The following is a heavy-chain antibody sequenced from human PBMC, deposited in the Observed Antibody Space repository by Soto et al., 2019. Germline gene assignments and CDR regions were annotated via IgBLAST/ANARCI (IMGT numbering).Heavy chain of an antibody. CDR2: LIPIFGTA. V-gene: IGHV1-69*12. D-gene: IGHD2-21*02. J-gene: IGHJ6*02. Sequence: QVQLVQSGAEVKKPGSSVKVSCKASGGTFSSYAISWVRQAPGQGLEWRGGLIPIFGTADYAQKFQGRVTITADEATGTPDMELSTLRSEHAAVYYCACLCGGDCYSRCPPYCHYSIDVWGQGTTVTVSS. CDR1: GGTFSSYA. CDR3: ACLCGGDCYSRCPPYCHYSIDV.